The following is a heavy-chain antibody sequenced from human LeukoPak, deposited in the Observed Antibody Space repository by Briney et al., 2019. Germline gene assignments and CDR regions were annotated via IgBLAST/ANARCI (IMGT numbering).Heavy chain of an antibody. CDR1: GLTSGTYA. Sequence: GGSLRLSCEVSGLTSGTYALPYGLTWVRQAPGKGLEWVSSVSGSGDDTYIADSVRGRFTISRDNSKNTLYLQMNSLRAEDTALYYCARDNVPFRGVSPPYFDHWGQGTLVTVSS. D-gene: IGHD3-10*01. J-gene: IGHJ4*02. CDR2: VSGSGDDT. CDR3: ARDNVPFRGVSPPYFDH. V-gene: IGHV3-23*01.